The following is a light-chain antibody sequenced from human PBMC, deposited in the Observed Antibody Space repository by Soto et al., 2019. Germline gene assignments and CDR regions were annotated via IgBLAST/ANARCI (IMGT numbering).Light chain of an antibody. V-gene: IGKV3-20*01. CDR3: QQYGSSSRT. J-gene: IGKJ1*01. CDR2: GAS. CDR1: QSVSSY. Sequence: DIVLTQSPGTLSLSPGERATLSCRASQSVSSYLAWYQQKPGQARRLLIYGASSRATGIPDRFSGGGSGTDFTLTISRLEPEDFAVYYCQQYGSSSRTFGEGTKVEVK.